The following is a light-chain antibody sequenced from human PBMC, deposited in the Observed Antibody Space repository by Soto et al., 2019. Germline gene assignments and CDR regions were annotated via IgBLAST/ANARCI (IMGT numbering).Light chain of an antibody. CDR2: RAS. CDR3: QQYNNWPPWT. J-gene: IGKJ1*01. V-gene: IGKV3-15*01. CDR1: QSVSSN. Sequence: DIVVTQSPATLSVSPGEGATLSCRASQSVSSNLAWYQQKPGQAPRLLIYRASTRATGVPARFSGSGSGTEFTLTISSLQSEDFAVYYCQQYNNWPPWTFGQGTKVEIK.